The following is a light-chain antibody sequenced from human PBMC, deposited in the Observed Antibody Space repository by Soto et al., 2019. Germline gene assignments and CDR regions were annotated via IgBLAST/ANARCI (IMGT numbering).Light chain of an antibody. Sequence: QSVLTQPASVSGSLGQSTTISCTGTSSDVGGYNYVSWYQHHPGKAPKLMIYDVSNRPSGVSNRFSGSKSGNTASLTISGLQPEDEADYYCSSYTTSNTRQIVFGTGTKVTVL. CDR1: SSDVGGYNY. CDR2: DVS. J-gene: IGLJ1*01. CDR3: SSYTTSNTRQIV. V-gene: IGLV2-14*03.